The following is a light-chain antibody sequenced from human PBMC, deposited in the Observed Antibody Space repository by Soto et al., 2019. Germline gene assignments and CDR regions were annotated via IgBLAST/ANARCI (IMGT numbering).Light chain of an antibody. Sequence: EIVLTQSPGTLSLSPGERATLSCRTSQSITNNYLAWYQQKPGQPPSLLIYTASNRATGTPDRFSGSGSGTDFTLTISRVEPEDFAVYYCQQHGSSLPRYTFGQGTKLDIK. CDR3: QQHGSSLPRYT. CDR2: TAS. V-gene: IGKV3-20*01. J-gene: IGKJ2*01. CDR1: QSITNNY.